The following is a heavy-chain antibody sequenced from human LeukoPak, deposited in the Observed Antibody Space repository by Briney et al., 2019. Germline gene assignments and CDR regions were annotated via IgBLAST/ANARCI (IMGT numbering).Heavy chain of an antibody. CDR2: INPNSGGT. CDR3: ARAIHEPQRGMATILTIDY. D-gene: IGHD5-24*01. J-gene: IGHJ4*02. Sequence: GASVKVSCKASGYTFTGYYMHWVRQAPGQGLEWMGWINPNSGGTNYAQKFQGRVTMTRDTSISTAYMELSRLRSDDTAVYYCARAIHEPQRGMATILTIDYWGQGTLVTVSS. CDR1: GYTFTGYY. V-gene: IGHV1-2*02.